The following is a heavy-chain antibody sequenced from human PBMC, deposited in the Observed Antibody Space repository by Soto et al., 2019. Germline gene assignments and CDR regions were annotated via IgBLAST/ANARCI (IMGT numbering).Heavy chain of an antibody. CDR2: ISSSSSYI. CDR1: GFTFSSYS. Sequence: LRLSCAASGFTFSSYSMNWVRQAPGKGLEWVSSISSSSSYIYYADSVKGRFTISRDNAKNSLYLQMNSLRAEDTAVYYCAGYYYDSSGYPYWGQGTLVTVSS. V-gene: IGHV3-21*01. CDR3: AGYYYDSSGYPY. J-gene: IGHJ4*02. D-gene: IGHD3-22*01.